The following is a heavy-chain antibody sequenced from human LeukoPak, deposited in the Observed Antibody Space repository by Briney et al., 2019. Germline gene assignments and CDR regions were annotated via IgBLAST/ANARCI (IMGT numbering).Heavy chain of an antibody. J-gene: IGHJ4*02. V-gene: IGHV4-61*01. CDR2: IYYSGST. Sequence: SETLSLTCTVSGGSISSSSYYWSWIRQPPGKGLEWIGYIYYSGSTNYNPPLKSRVTISVDTSKNQFSLKLSSVTAADTAVYYCARVLRVRGVNLYYFDYWGQGTLVTVSS. CDR1: GGSISSSSYY. CDR3: ARVLRVRGVNLYYFDY. D-gene: IGHD3-10*01.